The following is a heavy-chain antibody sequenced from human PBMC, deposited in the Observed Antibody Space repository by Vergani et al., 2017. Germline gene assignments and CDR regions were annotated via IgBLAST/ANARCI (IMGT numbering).Heavy chain of an antibody. D-gene: IGHD3-9*01. V-gene: IGHV4-59*12. Sequence: QVQLEESGPGLVKPSETLSLTCTVSGGSFNTYYWSWIRQSPGKGLEWIGYIYSTGSTNYNPSLNSRVTMSVDTSKNQFSLKLSSVTAADTAVYYCARALKLRYSPFGDYYYYGMDVWGQGTTVTVSS. CDR2: IYSTGST. CDR1: GGSFNTYY. J-gene: IGHJ6*02. CDR3: ARALKLRYSPFGDYYYYGMDV.